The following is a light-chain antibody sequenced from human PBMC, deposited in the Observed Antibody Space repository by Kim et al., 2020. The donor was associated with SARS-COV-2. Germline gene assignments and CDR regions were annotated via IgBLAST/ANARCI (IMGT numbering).Light chain of an antibody. Sequence: ASVGDRVTITCRASQGIDNSLAWFQQKPGKVPKRLIYAASSLQSGVPSRFSSSGSGTEFTLTIRNLQPEDFATYYCLQHKSYPRTFGGGTKVDIK. CDR3: LQHKSYPRT. CDR1: QGIDNS. J-gene: IGKJ4*01. V-gene: IGKV1-17*03. CDR2: AAS.